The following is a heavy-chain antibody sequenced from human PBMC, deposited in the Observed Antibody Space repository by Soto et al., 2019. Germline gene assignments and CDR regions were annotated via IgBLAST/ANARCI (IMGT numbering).Heavy chain of an antibody. CDR2: ISSRSDI. J-gene: IGHJ6*02. V-gene: IGHV3-21*01. Sequence: VGSLRLSCVVSGFTFSTYSINRVRQAPGKGLEWVSSISSRSDIYYADSVKGRFTISRDNAKNSVSLQMNSLRAEDTAVYYCAREYTAWPLAYGLDVWGQGTTVTVSS. D-gene: IGHD2-2*02. CDR3: AREYTAWPLAYGLDV. CDR1: GFTFSTYS.